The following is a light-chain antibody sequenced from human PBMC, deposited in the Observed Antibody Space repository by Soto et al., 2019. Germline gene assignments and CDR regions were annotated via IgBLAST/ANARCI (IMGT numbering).Light chain of an antibody. CDR1: QSVSSSY. Sequence: EIVLTQSPGTLSLSPGERATLSCRVSQSVSSSYLAWYLQKPGQAPILLIYGASTRATGIPGRFSGSGSGTDFTLTISRLEPEDFAVYYCQQYGSSPGTFGQGTKVEIK. CDR3: QQYGSSPGT. J-gene: IGKJ1*01. V-gene: IGKV3-20*01. CDR2: GAS.